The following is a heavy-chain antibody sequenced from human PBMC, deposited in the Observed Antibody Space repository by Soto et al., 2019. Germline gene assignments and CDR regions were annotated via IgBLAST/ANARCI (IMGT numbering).Heavy chain of an antibody. J-gene: IGHJ5*02. Sequence: VRLSCVGSGFTFGNYAMSWVRQAPGKGLEWVSSITGIDGRTYYADSVKGRFTISRDNPKNTLYLQMNNLRAEDTAMFYCAKDRGPYCSGGICYPPSWFDPWGQGTQVTVSS. V-gene: IGHV3-23*01. CDR1: GFTFGNYA. CDR3: AKDRGPYCSGGICYPPSWFDP. CDR2: ITGIDGRT. D-gene: IGHD2-15*01.